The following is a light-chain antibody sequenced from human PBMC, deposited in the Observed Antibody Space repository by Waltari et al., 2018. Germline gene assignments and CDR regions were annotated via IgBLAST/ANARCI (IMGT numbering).Light chain of an antibody. CDR1: QAITSY. CDR3: QQGTTYPLT. Sequence: DIQMSQSPSSLSASEGDRVTITCRASQAITSYLNWYQKKPGKARKLLIFYANTLASGVPSRFSGSGSGTEFTLTISTLQPEDFATYYCQQGTTYPLTFGGGTKVEIK. J-gene: IGKJ4*01. CDR2: YAN. V-gene: IGKV1-17*01.